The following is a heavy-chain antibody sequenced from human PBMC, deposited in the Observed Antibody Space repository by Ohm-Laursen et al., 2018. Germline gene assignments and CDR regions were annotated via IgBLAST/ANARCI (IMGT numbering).Heavy chain of an antibody. J-gene: IGHJ4*02. D-gene: IGHD3-22*01. CDR1: GFTFSDYY. CDR3: ATSYYYDKFDY. CDR2: ISSSGSTI. Sequence: SLRLSCAASGFTFSDYYMSWIRQAPGKGLEWVSYISSSGSTIYYADSVKGRFTISRDNAKNSLYLQMNSLRAEDTAVYYCATSYYYDKFDYWGQGTLVTVSS. V-gene: IGHV3-11*01.